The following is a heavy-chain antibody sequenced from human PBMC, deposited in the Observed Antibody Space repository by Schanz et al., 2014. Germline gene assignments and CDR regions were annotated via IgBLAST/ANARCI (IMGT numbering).Heavy chain of an antibody. CDR3: AKDHAGSDILTALGN. CDR2: MSGSGSTA. CDR1: GFTFFGSFA. J-gene: IGHJ4*02. V-gene: IGHV3-23*01. D-gene: IGHD3-9*01. Sequence: EVQLLESGGGLVQPGGSLRLSCVASGFTFFGSFAMSWVRQAPGKGLEWVSGMSGSGSTADYADSVKGRFTISRDNSRKTLYLQMNSLRADDTAVYYCAKDHAGSDILTALGNWVQGTLVTVSS.